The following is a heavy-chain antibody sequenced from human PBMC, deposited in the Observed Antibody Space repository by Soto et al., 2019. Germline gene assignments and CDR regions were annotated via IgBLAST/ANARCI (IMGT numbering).Heavy chain of an antibody. Sequence: GGSLRLSCAASGFTFSSYPMHWVRQAQGKGLEWVAVISYDGSNKYYADSVKGRFTISRDNSKNTLYLQMNSLRVEDTAVYYCAKGFSLAGSVRHIDHWGQGTLVTVSS. CDR1: GFTFSSYP. CDR2: ISYDGSNK. V-gene: IGHV3-30-3*01. D-gene: IGHD6-19*01. J-gene: IGHJ4*02. CDR3: AKGFSLAGSVRHIDH.